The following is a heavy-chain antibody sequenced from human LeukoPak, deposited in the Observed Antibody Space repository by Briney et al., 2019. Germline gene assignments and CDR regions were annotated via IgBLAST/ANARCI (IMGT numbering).Heavy chain of an antibody. J-gene: IGHJ4*02. CDR3: ARDAAFYCSGGSCYSDYFDY. V-gene: IGHV3-20*04. Sequence: GGSLRLSCAASGFTFDDYGMSWVRQAPGKGLEWVSGINWNGGSTGYADSVKGRFTISRDNAKNSLYLQMNSLRAEDTAVYYCARDAAFYCSGGSCYSDYFDYWGQGTLVTVSS. D-gene: IGHD2-15*01. CDR2: INWNGGST. CDR1: GFTFDDYG.